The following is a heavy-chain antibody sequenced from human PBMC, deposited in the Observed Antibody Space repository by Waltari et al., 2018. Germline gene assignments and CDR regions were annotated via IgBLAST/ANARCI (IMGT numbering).Heavy chain of an antibody. Sequence: EVQLVESGGGLVKPGGSLRLSCAASGFTFSSYSMTWGRQAPGKGLEWVSSSSSSSSYIYYADSVKGRFTISRDNAKNSLYLQMNSLRAEDTAVYYCAREQAKDAFDIWGQGTMVTVSS. CDR3: AREQAKDAFDI. CDR1: GFTFSSYS. CDR2: SSSSSSYI. J-gene: IGHJ3*02. V-gene: IGHV3-21*01.